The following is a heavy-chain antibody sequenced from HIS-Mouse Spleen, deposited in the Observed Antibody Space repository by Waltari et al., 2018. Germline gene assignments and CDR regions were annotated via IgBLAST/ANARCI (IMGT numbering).Heavy chain of an antibody. CDR2: IYYSGST. D-gene: IGHD6-13*01. Sequence: QLQLQESGPGLVKPSETLSLSCTVSGGVISSSSYYWGGIRQPPGKGLEWIGSIYYSGSTYYNPSLKSRVTISVDTSKNQFSLKLSSVTAADTAVYYCAREIPYSSSWYDWYFDLWGRGTLVTVSS. V-gene: IGHV4-39*07. CDR1: GGVISSSSYY. J-gene: IGHJ2*01. CDR3: AREIPYSSSWYDWYFDL.